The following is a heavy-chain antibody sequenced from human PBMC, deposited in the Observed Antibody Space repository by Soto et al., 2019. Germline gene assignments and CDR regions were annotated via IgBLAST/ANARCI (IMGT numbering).Heavy chain of an antibody. D-gene: IGHD2-21*01. Sequence: PSETLSLTCTVSGGSISGGVHSWSWIRQPPGKGLEWIGHIFDSGSTYYNPSLKSRLTISVDTSKNQFSLRLSSVTAADTAVYYCASQFCAIAVCCPEPLDWWGQGARV. CDR1: GGSISGGVHS. J-gene: IGHJ4*02. CDR3: ASQFCAIAVCCPEPLDW. V-gene: IGHV4-30-4*01. CDR2: IFDSGST.